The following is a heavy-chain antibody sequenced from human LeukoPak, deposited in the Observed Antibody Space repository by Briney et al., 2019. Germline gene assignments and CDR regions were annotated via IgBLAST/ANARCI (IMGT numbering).Heavy chain of an antibody. J-gene: IGHJ4*02. CDR3: ARGRDILTGSTLFDY. CDR2: IYHSGST. V-gene: IGHV4-30-2*01. Sequence: PSETLSLTCAVSGGSISSGGYSWSWIRQPPGKGLEWIGYIYHSGSTYYNPSLKSRVTISVDRSKNQFSLKLSSVTAADTAVYYCARGRDILTGSTLFDYWGQGTLVTVSS. CDR1: GGSISSGGYS. D-gene: IGHD3-9*01.